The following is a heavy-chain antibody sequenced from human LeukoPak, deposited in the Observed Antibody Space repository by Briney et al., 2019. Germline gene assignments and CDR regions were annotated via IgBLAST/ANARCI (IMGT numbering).Heavy chain of an antibody. CDR2: INHSGST. D-gene: IGHD3-10*01. CDR1: GGSISSSSYY. V-gene: IGHV4-39*07. Sequence: SETLSLTCTVSGGSISSSSYYWGWIRQPPGKGLEWIGEINHSGSTKYNPSLKSRVTISVDTSKNQFSLKLSSVTAADTAVYYCARRVGRYFGERAYYYYYMDVWGKGTTVTISS. J-gene: IGHJ6*03. CDR3: ARRVGRYFGERAYYYYYMDV.